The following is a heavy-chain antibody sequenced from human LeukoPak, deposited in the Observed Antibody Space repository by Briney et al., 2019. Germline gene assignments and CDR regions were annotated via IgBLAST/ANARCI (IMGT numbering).Heavy chain of an antibody. Sequence: GGSLKLSWTASGLNFSHYAKTWVRQAPGKGPEVVSSITASGRGTYYEDSVKGRFSVSRDNSQNTVFLHMNSLRADDTALYYCSKDPNGDYVGAFDMWGPGTMVTVSS. CDR1: GLNFSHYA. CDR3: SKDPNGDYVGAFDM. D-gene: IGHD4-17*01. V-gene: IGHV3-23*01. J-gene: IGHJ3*02. CDR2: ITASGRGT.